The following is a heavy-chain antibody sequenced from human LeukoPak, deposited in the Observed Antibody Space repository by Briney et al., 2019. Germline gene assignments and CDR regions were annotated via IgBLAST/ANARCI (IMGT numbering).Heavy chain of an antibody. CDR3: AKVAKYYYGSETYYFFEH. Sequence: GGSLRLSCEASGFTFSTSTMHWVRQAPGKGLEWVANIKQDGTEKYYVDSVKGRFTISRDNAKNSLYLQMNSLRVEDTAVYYCAKVAKYYYGSETYYFFEHWGQGTPVTASS. V-gene: IGHV3-7*01. CDR1: GFTFSTST. CDR2: IKQDGTEK. D-gene: IGHD3-10*01. J-gene: IGHJ4*02.